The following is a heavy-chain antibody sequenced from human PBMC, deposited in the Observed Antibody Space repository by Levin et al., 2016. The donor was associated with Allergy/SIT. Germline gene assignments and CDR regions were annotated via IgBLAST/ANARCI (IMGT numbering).Heavy chain of an antibody. Sequence: GGSLRLSCAASGFTFSSYSMNWVRQAPGKGLEWVSYISSSSSTIYYADSVKGRFTISRDNAKNSLYLQMNSLRAEDTAVYYCAKGAEIVGAPFDYWGQGTLVTVSS. J-gene: IGHJ4*02. CDR2: ISSSSSTI. CDR3: AKGAEIVGAPFDY. V-gene: IGHV3-48*01. CDR1: GFTFSSYS. D-gene: IGHD1-26*01.